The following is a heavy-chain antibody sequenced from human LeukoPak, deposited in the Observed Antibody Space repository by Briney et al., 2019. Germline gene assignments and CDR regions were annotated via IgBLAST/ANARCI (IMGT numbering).Heavy chain of an antibody. J-gene: IGHJ4*02. V-gene: IGHV3-23*01. CDR3: AKDNRGVDQWLVPRNDY. Sequence: GGSLRLSCAASGFTFSSYAMSWVRQAPGKGLEWVSAISGSGGSTYYADSVKGRFTISRDNSKDTLYLQMNSLRAEDTAAYYCAKDNRGVDQWLVPRNDYWGQGTLVTVSS. CDR2: ISGSGGST. D-gene: IGHD6-19*01. CDR1: GFTFSSYA.